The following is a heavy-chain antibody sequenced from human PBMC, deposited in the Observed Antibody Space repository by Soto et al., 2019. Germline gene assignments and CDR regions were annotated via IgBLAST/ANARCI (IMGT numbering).Heavy chain of an antibody. J-gene: IGHJ6*02. CDR3: ARAYAYYDFWSGPLMDV. V-gene: IGHV4-34*01. CDR2: INHSGST. CDR1: GLTFSCYY. D-gene: IGHD3-3*01. Sequence: SVTQSLTWTFYGLTFSCYYWSLLRQHPGKGLEWIGEINHSGSTNYNPSLKSRVTISVDTSKNQFSLKLSSVTAADTAVYYCARAYAYYDFWSGPLMDVWGQGTTVTVSS.